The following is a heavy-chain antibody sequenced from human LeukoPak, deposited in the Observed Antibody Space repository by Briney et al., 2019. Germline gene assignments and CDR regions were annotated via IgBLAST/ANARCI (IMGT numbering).Heavy chain of an antibody. Sequence: PGGSLRLSCAASGFTFSSYAITWVRQAPGKGLEWVSSIRSTGDSTFYADSVKGRFTISRDNSKNTVYLLMNSLRTEDTAVYYCGRSRRINASSYYYMDVWGKGTTVTVSS. CDR2: IRSTGDST. CDR3: GRSRRINASSYYYMDV. CDR1: GFTFSSYA. J-gene: IGHJ6*03. V-gene: IGHV3-23*01. D-gene: IGHD2/OR15-2a*01.